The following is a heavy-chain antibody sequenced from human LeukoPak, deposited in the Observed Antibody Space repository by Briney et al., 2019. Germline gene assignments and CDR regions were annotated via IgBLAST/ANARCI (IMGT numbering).Heavy chain of an antibody. CDR1: GFTFSNAW. J-gene: IGHJ5*02. CDR2: IKSKTDGGTI. D-gene: IGHD3-3*01. Sequence: GGSLRLSCAASGFTFSNAWMNWVRQAPGKGLEWVGRIKSKTDGGTIDYAAPVKGRFAISRDDSSNTLYLQMNSLKTEDTAVYYCTTDSTRITISRVLSPSPWGQGTLVTVSS. CDR3: TTDSTRITISRVLSPSP. V-gene: IGHV3-15*07.